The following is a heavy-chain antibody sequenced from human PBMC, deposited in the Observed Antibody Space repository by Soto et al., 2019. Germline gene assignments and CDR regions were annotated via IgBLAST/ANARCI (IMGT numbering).Heavy chain of an antibody. V-gene: IGHV1-18*01. CDR2: ISGYNGNT. CDR3: AREDVPPANWFVP. D-gene: IGHD2-2*01. Sequence: LEAPGQGLEWMGWISGYNGNTKYAQNLQGRVTMTTDTSTSTAYMELRSLRSDDTAVYYCAREDVPPANWFVPWGQGTLVTVSS. J-gene: IGHJ5*02.